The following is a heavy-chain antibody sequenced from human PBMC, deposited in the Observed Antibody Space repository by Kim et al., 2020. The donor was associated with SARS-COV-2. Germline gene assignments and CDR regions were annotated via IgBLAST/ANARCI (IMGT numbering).Heavy chain of an antibody. CDR3: ARDLLYYDSSGYYYPFDY. J-gene: IGHJ4*02. D-gene: IGHD3-22*01. V-gene: IGHV1-3*01. Sequence: GRVTITRDTSASTAYMELSSLRSEDTAVYYCARDLLYYDSSGYYYPFDYWGQGTLVTVSS.